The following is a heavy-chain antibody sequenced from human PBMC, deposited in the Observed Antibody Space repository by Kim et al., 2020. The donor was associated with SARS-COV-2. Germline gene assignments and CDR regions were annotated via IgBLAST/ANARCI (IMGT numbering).Heavy chain of an antibody. Sequence: SETLSLTCTVSGGSISSSSYYWGWIRQPPGKGLEWIGSIYYSGSTYYNPSLKSRVTISVDTSKNQFSLKLSSVTAADTAVYYCARRLASDFWSGENAGAFDIWGQGTMVTVSS. CDR3: ARRLASDFWSGENAGAFDI. J-gene: IGHJ3*02. V-gene: IGHV4-39*01. CDR1: GGSISSSSYY. CDR2: IYYSGST. D-gene: IGHD3-3*01.